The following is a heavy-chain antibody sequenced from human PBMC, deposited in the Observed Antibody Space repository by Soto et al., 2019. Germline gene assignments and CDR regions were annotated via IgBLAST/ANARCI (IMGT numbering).Heavy chain of an antibody. Sequence: ASVKVSCKASGYTFTGYYMHWVRQAPGQGLEWMGWINPNSGGTNYAQKFQGWVTMTRDTSISTAYMELSRPRSDDTAVYYCARDLRAGYSGYDIVSYYYYGMDVWGQGTTVTVSS. CDR1: GYTFTGYY. V-gene: IGHV1-2*04. CDR3: ARDLRAGYSGYDIVSYYYYGMDV. J-gene: IGHJ6*02. CDR2: INPNSGGT. D-gene: IGHD5-12*01.